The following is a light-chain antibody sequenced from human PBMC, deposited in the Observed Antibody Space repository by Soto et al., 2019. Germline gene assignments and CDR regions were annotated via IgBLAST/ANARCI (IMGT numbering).Light chain of an antibody. CDR3: QQYNDWPLYT. CDR2: GAS. J-gene: IGKJ2*01. Sequence: EIVMTQSPATLSVSPGERATLSCRASQSVSSNLAWYQQKPGQAPRLLIYGASIRATGVPDRFSGSGSGTEFTLTFSSLQSEDFAVYYCQQYNDWPLYTFGQGTKLEIK. V-gene: IGKV3-15*01. CDR1: QSVSSN.